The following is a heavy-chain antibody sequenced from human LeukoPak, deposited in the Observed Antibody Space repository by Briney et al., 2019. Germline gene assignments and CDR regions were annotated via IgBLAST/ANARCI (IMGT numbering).Heavy chain of an antibody. CDR2: VNPNSGHT. V-gene: IGHV1-8*01. Sequence: ASVKVSCKASGYSFPTYDTNWVRQATGQGLEWMGWVNPNSGHTAYAQKFQGRVTMTRNTSTSTAYMELSSLTSEDTAVYFCARGIRSGSNYEPYDYWGQGTLVTVSS. CDR1: GYSFPTYD. CDR3: ARGIRSGSNYEPYDY. D-gene: IGHD4-11*01. J-gene: IGHJ4*02.